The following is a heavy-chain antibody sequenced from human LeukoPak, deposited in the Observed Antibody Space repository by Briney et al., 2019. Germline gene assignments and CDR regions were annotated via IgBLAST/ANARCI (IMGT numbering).Heavy chain of an antibody. J-gene: IGHJ4*02. CDR3: AAGLVGATRGLFDY. CDR2: ISAYNGNT. V-gene: IGHV1-18*01. CDR1: GYTFNNYG. D-gene: IGHD1-26*01. Sequence: ASVKVSCKASGYTFNNYGISWVRQAPGQGLEWMGWISAYNGNTNYAQKLQGRVTMTTDTSTSTAYMELSSLRSEDTAVYYCAAGLVGATRGLFDYWGQGTLVTVSS.